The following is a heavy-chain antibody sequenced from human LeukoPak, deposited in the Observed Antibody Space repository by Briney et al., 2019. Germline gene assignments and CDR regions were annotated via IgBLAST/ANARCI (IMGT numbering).Heavy chain of an antibody. Sequence: SETLSLTCTVSGGSISSGDYYWSWIRQPPGKGLEWIGYIYYSGSTYYNPSLKSRVTISVDTSKNQFSLKLSSVTAADTAVYYCARGLRSAARFWFDPWGQGALVTVSS. J-gene: IGHJ5*02. CDR1: GGSISSGDYY. D-gene: IGHD6-6*01. V-gene: IGHV4-30-4*01. CDR3: ARGLRSAARFWFDP. CDR2: IYYSGST.